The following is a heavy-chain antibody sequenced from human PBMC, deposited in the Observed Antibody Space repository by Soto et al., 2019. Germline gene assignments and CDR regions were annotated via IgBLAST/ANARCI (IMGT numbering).Heavy chain of an antibody. Sequence: SETLSLTCTVSGGSVTSYYWSWIRQSPGKGLEWIGYVFYSGITNYNPSLKSRVTISVDTSKNQFSLKLTSVTAADTAVYYCARFGTAAPAMALWVDPWGQGTLLSVS. CDR2: VFYSGIT. CDR3: ARFGTAAPAMALWVDP. CDR1: GGSVTSYY. D-gene: IGHD2-2*01. J-gene: IGHJ5*02. V-gene: IGHV4-59*02.